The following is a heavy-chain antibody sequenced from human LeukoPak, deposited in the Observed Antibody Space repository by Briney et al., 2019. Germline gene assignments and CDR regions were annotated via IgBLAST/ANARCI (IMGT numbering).Heavy chain of an antibody. CDR2: ISSSGSTI. J-gene: IGHJ4*02. CDR3: ARDQDDYEFPDY. CDR1: GFTFSDYY. Sequence: PGGSLRLSCAASGFTFSDYYMSWIRQAPGKGLEWVPYISSSGSTIYYADSVKGRFTISRDNAKNSLYLQMNSLRAEDTAVYYCARDQDDYEFPDYWGQGTPVTVSS. V-gene: IGHV3-11*01. D-gene: IGHD4-17*01.